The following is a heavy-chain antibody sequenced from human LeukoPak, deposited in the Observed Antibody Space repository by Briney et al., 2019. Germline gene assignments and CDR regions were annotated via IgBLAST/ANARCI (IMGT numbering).Heavy chain of an antibody. Sequence: GASVKVSCKASGGTFSSFTISWVRQAPGQGLEWMGGIIPVFGTPNYAQKFQGRVTITTDESTSTAYMELSSLRSEDTAVYYCARIHRGYYDTSGYPYYYMDVWGKGTTVTVSS. V-gene: IGHV1-69*05. CDR1: GGTFSSFT. CDR2: IIPVFGTP. CDR3: ARIHRGYYDTSGYPYYYMDV. J-gene: IGHJ6*03. D-gene: IGHD3-22*01.